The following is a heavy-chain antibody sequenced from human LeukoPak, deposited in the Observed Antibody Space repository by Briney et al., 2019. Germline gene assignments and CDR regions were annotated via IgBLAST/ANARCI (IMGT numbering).Heavy chain of an antibody. J-gene: IGHJ4*02. V-gene: IGHV3-9*01. CDR3: AKTVGYDILTGEIYFDY. Sequence: PGGCLRLSCAASGFTFDDYAMHWVRQAPGKGLEWVSGISWNSGSIGYADSVKGRFTISRDNAKNSLYLQMNSLRAEDTALYYCAKTVGYDILTGEIYFDYWGQGTLVTVSS. D-gene: IGHD3-9*01. CDR2: ISWNSGSI. CDR1: GFTFDDYA.